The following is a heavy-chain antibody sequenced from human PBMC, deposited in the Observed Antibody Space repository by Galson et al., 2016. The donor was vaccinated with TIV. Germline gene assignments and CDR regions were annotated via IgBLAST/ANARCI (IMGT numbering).Heavy chain of an antibody. Sequence: LSLTCSVSGGSVSRYYWSWVRQSPGKGLEWIGRIFTDGTTTYNPSLKSRVAISVDTSRGQFSLRLRSVTAADTALYYCATVNTNSRKYFDYWGQGIQVTVS. CDR3: ATVNTNSRKYFDY. V-gene: IGHV4-4*07. CDR2: IFTDGTT. J-gene: IGHJ4*02. CDR1: GGSVSRYY. D-gene: IGHD5-18*01.